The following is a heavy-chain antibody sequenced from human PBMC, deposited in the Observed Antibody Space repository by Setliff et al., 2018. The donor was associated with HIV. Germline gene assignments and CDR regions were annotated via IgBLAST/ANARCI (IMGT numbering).Heavy chain of an antibody. CDR3: ARGGVYYYDSSGWSMDY. CDR2: IIPVFGTA. CDR1: GGTFSSYA. D-gene: IGHD3-22*01. V-gene: IGHV1-69*13. J-gene: IGHJ4*02. Sequence: SVKVSCKASGGTFSSYAISWVRQAPGQGLDWMGGIIPVFGTANYAQKFQGRVTITADESTSTAYMELSSLGSEDTAVYYCARGGVYYYDSSGWSMDYWGQGTLVTVSS.